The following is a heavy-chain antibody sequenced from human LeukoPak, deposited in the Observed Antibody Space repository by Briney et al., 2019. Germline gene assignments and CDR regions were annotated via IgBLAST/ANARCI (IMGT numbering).Heavy chain of an antibody. CDR1: GFVFSVYW. V-gene: IGHV3-74*01. Sequence: PRGSLRLSCASSGFVFSVYWMHWVRQAPGKGLVWVAHINEDGTSASHVDSVKGRFTIYRDNAKNTLYLQINNLTVEGTAVYYCARVATNSYGFGQWGQGSLVTVSS. D-gene: IGHD5-18*01. J-gene: IGHJ4*02. CDR2: INEDGTSA. CDR3: ARVATNSYGFGQ.